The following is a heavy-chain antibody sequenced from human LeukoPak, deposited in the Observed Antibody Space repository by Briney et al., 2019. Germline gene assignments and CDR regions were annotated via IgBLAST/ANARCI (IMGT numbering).Heavy chain of an antibody. Sequence: ASVKVSCKTAGYSFTDYYMHWVRQAPGQGLEWMGWINPSNGGTIYAQKFQGRVTMTRDTSISTAYMELSRLRSDDTAVYYCARDQAPRMITFGGPRRWFDPWGQGTLVTVSS. CDR3: ARDQAPRMITFGGPRRWFDP. J-gene: IGHJ5*02. CDR2: INPSNGGT. CDR1: GYSFTDYY. D-gene: IGHD3-16*01. V-gene: IGHV1-2*02.